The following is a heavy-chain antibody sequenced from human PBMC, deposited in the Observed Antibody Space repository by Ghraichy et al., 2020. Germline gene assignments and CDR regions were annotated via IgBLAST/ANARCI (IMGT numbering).Heavy chain of an antibody. V-gene: IGHV3-66*01. D-gene: IGHD4-17*01. J-gene: IGHJ4*02. CDR1: GFTVSSNY. Sequence: GGSLRLSCAASGFTVSSNYMSWVRQAPGKGLEWVSVIYTGGSTYYADSVKGRFTISRDDSKNTLYLQMNSLRAEDTAVYYCASVVRGTVTTFDYWGQGTLVTVSS. CDR3: ASVVRGTVTTFDY. CDR2: IYTGGST.